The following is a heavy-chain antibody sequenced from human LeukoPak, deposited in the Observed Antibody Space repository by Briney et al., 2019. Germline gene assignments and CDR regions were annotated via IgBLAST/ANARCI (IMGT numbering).Heavy chain of an antibody. D-gene: IGHD6-19*01. CDR2: INAGNGNT. CDR3: ATPGSDYSSGWYLSY. V-gene: IGHV1-3*01. J-gene: IGHJ4*02. CDR1: GYTFTSYG. Sequence: GASVKVSCKASGYTFTSYGISWVRQAPGQRLEWMGWINAGNGNTKYSQKFQGRVTITRDTSASTAYMELSSLRSEDTAVYYCATPGSDYSSGWYLSYWGQGTLVTVSS.